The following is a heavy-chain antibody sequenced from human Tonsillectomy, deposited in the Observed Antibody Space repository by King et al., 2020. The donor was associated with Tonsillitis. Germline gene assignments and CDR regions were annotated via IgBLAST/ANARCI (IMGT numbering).Heavy chain of an antibody. CDR1: GYSFTSYW. V-gene: IGHV5-10-1*03. CDR2: IDPSDSYT. Sequence: EVQLVQSGAEVKKPGESLTISCKGSGYSFTSYWITWVRQMPGEGLEWMGRIDPSDSYTNYSPSFQDHVTISADKSIGTAYLQWSSLKASDTAMYYCERLERLERGPGDYWGQGTLVTVSS. D-gene: IGHD1-1*01. CDR3: ERLERLERGPGDY. J-gene: IGHJ4*02.